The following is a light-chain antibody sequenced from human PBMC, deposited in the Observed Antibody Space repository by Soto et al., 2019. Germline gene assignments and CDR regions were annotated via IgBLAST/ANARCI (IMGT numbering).Light chain of an antibody. CDR1: QAVGDK. CDR3: QQYNDWRT. J-gene: IGKJ2*02. CDR2: GAS. V-gene: IGKV3-15*01. Sequence: ETVMTQSPATLSVSPGEGVTLSCRASQAVGDKLAWYQQKPGQAPRLLIHGASTRATDIPDRFSGSGSGTHFTLSISSLQPEDSAVYYCQQYNDWRTFGQGTKLEIK.